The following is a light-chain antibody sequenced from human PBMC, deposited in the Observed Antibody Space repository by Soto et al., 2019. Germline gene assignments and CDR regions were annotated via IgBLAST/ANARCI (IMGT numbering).Light chain of an antibody. CDR1: QSVSSS. CDR3: QQRSSWPRT. J-gene: IGKJ1*01. V-gene: IGKV3-11*01. CDR2: DAS. Sequence: EIVLTQSPATLSLSPGERATLSCRASQSVSSSLAWYQQKPGQAPRLLIYDASNRATGIPARFSGSGSGTDFTLTISSLEPEDFALYYCQQRSSWPRTFGQGTKVDIK.